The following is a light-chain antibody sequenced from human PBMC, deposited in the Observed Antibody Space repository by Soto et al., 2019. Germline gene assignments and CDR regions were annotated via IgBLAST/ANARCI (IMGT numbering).Light chain of an antibody. CDR1: SGHSSYA. J-gene: IGLJ1*01. V-gene: IGLV4-69*01. CDR2: LNSDGSH. Sequence: QSVLTQSPSASASLGASVKLTCTLSSGHSSYAIAWHQQQPEKGPRYLMKLNSDGSHSKGDGIPDRFSGSSAGAERYLIISSLQSEDEADYYCQIWGTGIHVFGTGTKLTVL. CDR3: QIWGTGIHV.